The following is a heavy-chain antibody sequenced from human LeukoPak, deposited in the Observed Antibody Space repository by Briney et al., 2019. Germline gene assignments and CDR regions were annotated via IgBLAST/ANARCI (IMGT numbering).Heavy chain of an antibody. Sequence: GSLRLSCAASGFTFSSYAMHWVRQAPGKGLEWVAVISYDGSNKYYADSVKGRFTISRDNSKNTLYLQMNSLRAEDTAVYYCARGDYYDPIWGQGTMVTVSS. D-gene: IGHD3-3*01. J-gene: IGHJ3*02. V-gene: IGHV3-30*04. CDR1: GFTFSSYA. CDR3: ARGDYYDPI. CDR2: ISYDGSNK.